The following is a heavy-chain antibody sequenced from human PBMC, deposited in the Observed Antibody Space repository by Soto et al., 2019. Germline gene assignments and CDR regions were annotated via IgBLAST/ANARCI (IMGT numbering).Heavy chain of an antibody. J-gene: IGHJ4*02. D-gene: IGHD3-10*01. CDR2: IIPMLGMS. CDR1: GDTFNFYT. V-gene: IGHV1-69*02. Sequence: QVQLVQSGAEVKKPGSPVRVSCTASGDTFNFYTISWLRQVPGQGPEWMGRIIPMLGMSNYAQKFQGRFTIMADKSTSTVYMNLCGLTSEDTAVYYCATNYGSGSTHFDYWGQGTLVTVSS. CDR3: ATNYGSGSTHFDY.